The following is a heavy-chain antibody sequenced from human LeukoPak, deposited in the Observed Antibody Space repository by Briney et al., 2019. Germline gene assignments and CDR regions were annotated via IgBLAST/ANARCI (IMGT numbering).Heavy chain of an antibody. Sequence: ASVKVSCKASGYTFTSYGVNWVRQTPGQGLEWMGWINAHNGHINYPQKFQGRVTMTTDTSTNTAYMELRNLNLDDTAIYYFSREFDCFWGTGGQGTLVTVSS. J-gene: IGHJ4*02. D-gene: IGHD3-16*01. CDR1: GYTFTSYG. V-gene: IGHV1-18*01. CDR3: SREFDCFWGT. CDR2: INAHNGHI.